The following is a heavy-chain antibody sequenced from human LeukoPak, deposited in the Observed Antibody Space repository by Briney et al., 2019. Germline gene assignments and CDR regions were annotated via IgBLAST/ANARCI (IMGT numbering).Heavy chain of an antibody. D-gene: IGHD1-26*01. CDR3: ARDGGQWELPSGGDY. J-gene: IGHJ4*02. V-gene: IGHV4-59*01. CDR2: IYYSGST. Sequence: SETLSLTCTVSGGSISSYYWSWIRQPPGKGLEWIGYIYYSGSTNYNPSLKSRVTISVDTSKNQFSLKLSSVTAADTAVYYCARDGGQWELPSGGDYWGQGTLVTVSS. CDR1: GGSISSYY.